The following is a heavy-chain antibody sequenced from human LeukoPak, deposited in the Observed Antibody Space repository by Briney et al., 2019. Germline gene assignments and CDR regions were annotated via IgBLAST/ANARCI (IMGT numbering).Heavy chain of an antibody. CDR3: ARTTSFTASGYDY. CDR1: GYTFTNYH. D-gene: IGHD6-25*01. V-gene: IGHV1-8*03. Sequence: ASVTVSCKASGYTFTNYHINWVRQATGQGLEWMGWMNPNNGDSGYEQKFQGRVTITRDTSISTSYMELRSLRSDDTAVYFRARTTSFTASGYDYWGQGTLVTVSS. J-gene: IGHJ4*02. CDR2: MNPNNGDS.